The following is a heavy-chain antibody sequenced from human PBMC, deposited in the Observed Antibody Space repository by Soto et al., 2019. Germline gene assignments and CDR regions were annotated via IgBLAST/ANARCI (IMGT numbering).Heavy chain of an antibody. CDR1: GFTFSSYG. V-gene: IGHV3-30*18. D-gene: IGHD5-18*01. J-gene: IGHJ4*02. CDR2: ISYDGSNK. Sequence: GGSLRLSCAASGFTFSSYGMHWVRQAPGKGLEWVAVISYDGSNKYYADSVKGRFTISRDNSKNTLYLQMNSLRAEDTAVYYCAKDRIQLWGNLAFDYWGQGTLVTVSS. CDR3: AKDRIQLWGNLAFDY.